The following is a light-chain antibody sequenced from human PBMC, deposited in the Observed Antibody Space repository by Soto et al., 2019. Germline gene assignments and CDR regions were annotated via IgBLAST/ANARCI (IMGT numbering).Light chain of an antibody. CDR2: EVN. J-gene: IGLJ1*01. CDR1: SSDVGGFNY. V-gene: IGLV2-8*01. Sequence: QSVLTQPPSASGSPGLSVTISCSGTSSDVGGFNYVSWYQQHPGRAPKVLIYEVNKRPSGVPDRFSGSKSGSTASLTVSGLQAEDEAEYYCSSYAVTNIFVFGTGTKLTVL. CDR3: SSYAVTNIFV.